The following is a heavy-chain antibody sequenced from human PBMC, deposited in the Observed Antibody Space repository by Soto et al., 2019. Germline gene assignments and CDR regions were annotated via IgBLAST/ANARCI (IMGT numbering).Heavy chain of an antibody. J-gene: IGHJ6*02. Sequence: GASVKVSFKASGYTFTGYYMHWVRQAPGQGLEWMGWINPNSGGTNYAQKFQGRVTMTRDTSISTAYMELSRLRSDDTAVYYCARAEQLVDPYYYYGMDVWGQGTTVTVS. V-gene: IGHV1-2*02. CDR1: GYTFTGYY. CDR3: ARAEQLVDPYYYYGMDV. CDR2: INPNSGGT. D-gene: IGHD6-6*01.